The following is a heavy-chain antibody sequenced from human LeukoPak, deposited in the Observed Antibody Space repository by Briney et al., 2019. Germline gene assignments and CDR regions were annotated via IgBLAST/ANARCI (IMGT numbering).Heavy chain of an antibody. CDR3: ARQGKYYDILTGYYASFFDY. J-gene: IGHJ4*02. D-gene: IGHD3-9*01. CDR1: GGSISSSNW. V-gene: IGHV4-4*02. CDR2: IYHNGST. Sequence: PSETLSLTCAVSGGSISSSNWWSWVRQPPGKGLEWIGEIYHNGSTNYNPSLKSRVTISVYKSKSQFSLKLSSVTAADTAVYYCARQGKYYDILTGYYASFFDYWGQGTLVTVSS.